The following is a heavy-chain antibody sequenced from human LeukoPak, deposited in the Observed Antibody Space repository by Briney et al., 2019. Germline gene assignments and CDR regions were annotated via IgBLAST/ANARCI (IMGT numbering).Heavy chain of an antibody. CDR2: ISSSSSYI. Sequence: GGSLRLSCAASGFTFSSYSMNWVRQAPGKGLEWVSSISSSSSYIYYADSVKGRFTISRDNAKNSLYLQMNSLRAGDTAVYYCARDGDGSGSGYGMDVWGQGTTVTVSS. CDR1: GFTFSSYS. J-gene: IGHJ6*02. D-gene: IGHD6-19*01. CDR3: ARDGDGSGSGYGMDV. V-gene: IGHV3-21*01.